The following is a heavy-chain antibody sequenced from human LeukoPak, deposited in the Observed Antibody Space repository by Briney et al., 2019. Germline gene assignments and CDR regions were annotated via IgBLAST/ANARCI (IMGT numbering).Heavy chain of an antibody. D-gene: IGHD3-9*01. J-gene: IGHJ4*02. Sequence: GGSLRLSCAASGFTFSSYGMSWVRQAPGKGLEWVSAISGSGGSTYYADSAKGRFTISRDNSKNTLYLQMNSLRAEDTAVYYCAKNGYFDWFIDYWGQGTLVTVSS. CDR2: ISGSGGST. CDR1: GFTFSSYG. CDR3: AKNGYFDWFIDY. V-gene: IGHV3-23*01.